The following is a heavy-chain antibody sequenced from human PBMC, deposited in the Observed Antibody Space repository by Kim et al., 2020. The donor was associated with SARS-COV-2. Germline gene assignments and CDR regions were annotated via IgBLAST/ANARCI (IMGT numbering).Heavy chain of an antibody. Sequence: GGSLRLSCAASGFTFSSYAMSWVRQAPGKGLEWVSAISGSGGSTYYADSVKGRFTISRDNSKNTLYLQMNSLRAEDTAVYYCAKDLAEVGATTYYFDYWGQGTLVTVSS. V-gene: IGHV3-23*01. CDR1: GFTFSSYA. CDR3: AKDLAEVGATTYYFDY. J-gene: IGHJ4*02. D-gene: IGHD1-26*01. CDR2: ISGSGGST.